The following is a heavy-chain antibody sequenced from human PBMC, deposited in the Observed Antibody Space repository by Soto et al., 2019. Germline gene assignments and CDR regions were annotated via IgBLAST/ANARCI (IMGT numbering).Heavy chain of an antibody. J-gene: IGHJ3*02. CDR2: FDPEDGET. CDR3: ATGRSYIAVAGTNDAFDI. CDR1: GYTLTELS. Sequence: ASVKVSCKVSGYTLTELSMHWVRQAPGKGLEGMGGFDPEDGETIYAQKFQGRVTMTEDTSTDTAYMELSSLRSEDTAVYYCATGRSYIAVAGTNDAFDIWGQGTMVTVSS. D-gene: IGHD6-19*01. V-gene: IGHV1-24*01.